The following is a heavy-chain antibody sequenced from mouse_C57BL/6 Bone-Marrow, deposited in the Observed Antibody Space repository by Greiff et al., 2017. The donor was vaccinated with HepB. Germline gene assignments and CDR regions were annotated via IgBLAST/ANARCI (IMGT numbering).Heavy chain of an antibody. CDR3: ATNYYGLMDY. CDR2: IWSGGST. D-gene: IGHD1-2*01. CDR1: GFSLTSYG. J-gene: IGHJ4*01. V-gene: IGHV2-2*01. Sequence: VKLMESGPGLVQPSQSLSITCTVSGFSLTSYGVHWVRQSPGKGLEWLGVIWSGGSTDYNAAFISRLSISKDNSKSQVFFKMNSLQADDTDIYYCATNYYGLMDYWGQVTSVTVSS.